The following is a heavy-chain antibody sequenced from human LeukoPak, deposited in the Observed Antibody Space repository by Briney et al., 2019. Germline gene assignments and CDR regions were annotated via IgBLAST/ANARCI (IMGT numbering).Heavy chain of an antibody. Sequence: GGSLRLSCVASQFTFNNFAMNWVRQAPGKGLEWVSSISSSSSYIYYADSVKGRFTISRDNAKNSLYLQMNSLRAEDTAVYYCARDKRDYYDSSGYFFYYYYGMDVWGQGATVTVSS. CDR3: ARDKRDYYDSSGYFFYYYYGMDV. CDR2: ISSSSSYI. CDR1: QFTFNNFA. V-gene: IGHV3-21*01. J-gene: IGHJ6*02. D-gene: IGHD3-22*01.